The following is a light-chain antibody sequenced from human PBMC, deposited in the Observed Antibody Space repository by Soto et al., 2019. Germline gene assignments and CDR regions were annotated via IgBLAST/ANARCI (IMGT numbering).Light chain of an antibody. Sequence: QSVLTQPASVSGTPGQSITISCTGTSSDVGGYNYVSWYQQHPGKAPKLMIYDVSNRPSGVSNRFSGSKSGNTASLTISGLQAEDEADYHCSSYTSSSTLRVFGGGTKLTVL. V-gene: IGLV2-14*01. CDR3: SSYTSSSTLRV. J-gene: IGLJ2*01. CDR2: DVS. CDR1: SSDVGGYNY.